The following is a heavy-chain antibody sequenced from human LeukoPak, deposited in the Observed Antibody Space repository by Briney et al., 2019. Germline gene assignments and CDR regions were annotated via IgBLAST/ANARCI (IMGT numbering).Heavy chain of an antibody. Sequence: GGSLRLSCAASGFTFSDYYMSWIRQAPGKGLERVSYISSSGSTIYYADSVKGRFTISRDNAKNSLYLQMNSLRAEDTAVYCCARDGTVTTKLYYYYMDVWGKGTTVTVSS. CDR3: ARDGTVTTKLYYYYMDV. J-gene: IGHJ6*03. V-gene: IGHV3-11*01. D-gene: IGHD4-17*01. CDR1: GFTFSDYY. CDR2: ISSSGSTI.